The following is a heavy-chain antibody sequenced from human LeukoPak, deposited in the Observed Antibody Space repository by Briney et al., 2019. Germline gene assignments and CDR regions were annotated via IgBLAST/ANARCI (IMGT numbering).Heavy chain of an antibody. Sequence: PGGSLRLSCAASGFTFSSYAMSWVRQPPGKGLEWVSSIFQGGGEIHYADSVRGRFTISRDNSKSTLFLQMNSLRVEDTAIYYCATYRQVLLPFESWGQGTLVTVSS. CDR1: GFTFSSYA. J-gene: IGHJ4*02. V-gene: IGHV3-23*01. CDR3: ATYRQVLLPFES. CDR2: IFQGGGEI. D-gene: IGHD5-18*01.